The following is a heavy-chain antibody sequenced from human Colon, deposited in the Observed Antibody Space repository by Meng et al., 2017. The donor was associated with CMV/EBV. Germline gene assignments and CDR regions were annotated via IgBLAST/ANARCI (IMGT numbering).Heavy chain of an antibody. D-gene: IGHD3-22*01. CDR2: INPYSGGT. J-gene: IGHJ1*01. CDR1: GYTFTGYY. V-gene: IGHV1-2*02. CDR3: ATVSSGYYLYFQH. Sequence: QVLVVQSGAGVKKPGASVKVSCKASGYTFTGYYMHWVRQAPGQGLEWMGWINPYSGGTNYAQKFQGRVTMTRDTSISTAYMELSRLRSDDTAVYYCATVSSGYYLYFQHWGQGTLVTVSS.